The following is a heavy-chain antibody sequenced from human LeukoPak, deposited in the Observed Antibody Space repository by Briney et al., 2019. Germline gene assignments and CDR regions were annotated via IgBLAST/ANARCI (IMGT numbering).Heavy chain of an antibody. V-gene: IGHV1-2*02. CDR2: ISPNSGGT. CDR1: GYTFIAYY. D-gene: IGHD3-3*02. CDR3: ARGHIFDLAF. J-gene: IGHJ4*02. Sequence: ASVKVSCKASGYTFIAYYLYWVRQAPGQGLELMGWISPNSGGTKYTQNFQGRVTMTRDTSISTVYMELSRLSYDDTAVYFCARGHIFDLAFWGQGTLVTVSS.